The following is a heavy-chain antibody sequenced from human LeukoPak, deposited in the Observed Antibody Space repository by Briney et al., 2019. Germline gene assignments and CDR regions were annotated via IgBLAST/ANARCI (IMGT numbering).Heavy chain of an antibody. Sequence: ASVKVSCKASEYTFTGYYMHWVRQAPGQGLEWMGWINPNSGGTNYAQKFQGRVTMTRDTSISTAYMELSRLRSDDTAVYYCARMNNYGDSFDYWGQGTLVTVSS. D-gene: IGHD4-17*01. CDR2: INPNSGGT. J-gene: IGHJ4*02. CDR3: ARMNNYGDSFDY. V-gene: IGHV1-2*02. CDR1: EYTFTGYY.